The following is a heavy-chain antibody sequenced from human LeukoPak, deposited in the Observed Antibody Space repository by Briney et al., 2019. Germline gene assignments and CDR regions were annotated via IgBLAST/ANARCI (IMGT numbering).Heavy chain of an antibody. CDR1: GFTFSSYA. J-gene: IGHJ6*02. Sequence: LPGGSLRLSCAASGFTFSSYAMSWVRQAPGKGLEWVSAISGSGGSTYYADSVKGRSTISRDNSKNTLYLQMNSLRAEDTAVYYCARDRVSYYYDSSGYLIPYYYYGMDVWGQGTTVTVSS. V-gene: IGHV3-23*01. CDR2: ISGSGGST. D-gene: IGHD3-22*01. CDR3: ARDRVSYYYDSSGYLIPYYYYGMDV.